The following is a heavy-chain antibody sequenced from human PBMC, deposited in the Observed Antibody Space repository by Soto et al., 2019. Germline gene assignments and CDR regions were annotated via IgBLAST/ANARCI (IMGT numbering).Heavy chain of an antibody. D-gene: IGHD3-22*01. J-gene: IGHJ6*02. Sequence: ASVKVSCKASGGTFSSYTISCVRQAPGQGLEWMGWINTNTGNPTYAQGFTGRFVFSLDTSVSTAYLQICSLKAEDTAVYYCARDPMNYYDSGGGYYYGMDVWGQGTTVTVSS. CDR1: GGTFSSYT. CDR3: ARDPMNYYDSGGGYYYGMDV. V-gene: IGHV7-4-1*01. CDR2: INTNTGNP.